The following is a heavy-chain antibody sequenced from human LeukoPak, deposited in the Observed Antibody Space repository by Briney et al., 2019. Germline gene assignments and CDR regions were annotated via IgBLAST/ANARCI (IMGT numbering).Heavy chain of an antibody. CDR3: TTDYGDYEPIDY. V-gene: IGHV3-30*04. D-gene: IGHD4-17*01. CDR1: GVSLSNYA. J-gene: IGHJ4*02. CDR2: ISFDGTNK. Sequence: GGSLRLSCTASGVSLSNYAMHWVRRPPGRGLEWVAVISFDGTNKYYGGSVEGRFSVSRDNSKNTLYLQMNSLRPDDTAMYYCTTDYGDYEPIDYWGQGTLVTVSS.